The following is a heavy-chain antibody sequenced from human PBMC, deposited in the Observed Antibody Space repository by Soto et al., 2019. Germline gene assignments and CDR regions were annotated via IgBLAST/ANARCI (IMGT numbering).Heavy chain of an antibody. Sequence: QVQLQESGPKLVKPSQTLSLTCSVSGGSISTVGHYWTWIRQPPGKGLEWIGSIYHTGSTYYSKSLRSRLTMSVDTSKSQFSLRLSSVTASDTVVYYCARATGTQSSRNCAYLGQGSLVTVSS. J-gene: IGHJ4*02. D-gene: IGHD6-13*01. V-gene: IGHV4-31*03. CDR1: GGSISTVGHY. CDR3: ARATGTQSSRNCAY. CDR2: IYHTGST.